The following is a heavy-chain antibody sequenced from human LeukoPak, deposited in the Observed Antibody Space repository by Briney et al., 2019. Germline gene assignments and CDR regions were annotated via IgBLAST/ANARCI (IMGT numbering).Heavy chain of an antibody. J-gene: IGHJ4*02. CDR1: GGSISSSSYY. V-gene: IGHV4-39*07. D-gene: IGHD6-13*01. CDR2: INHSGST. CDR3: ARATAAASHGY. Sequence: SETLSLTCTVSGGSISSSSYYWSWIRQPPGKGLEWIGEINHSGSTNYNPSLKSRVTISVDTSKNQFSLKLSSVTAADTAVYYCARATAAASHGYWGQGTLVTVSS.